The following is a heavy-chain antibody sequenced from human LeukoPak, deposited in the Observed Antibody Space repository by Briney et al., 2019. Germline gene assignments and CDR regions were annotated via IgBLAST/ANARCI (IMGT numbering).Heavy chain of an antibody. CDR1: GGSISSYY. Sequence: SETLSLTCTVSGGSISSYYWSWIRQPPGKGLEWIGYIYYSGSTNYNPSLKSRVTISVDTSKNQSSLKLSPVTAADTAVYYCARGPYYDFWSGPNTYNWFDPWGQGTLVTVSS. V-gene: IGHV4-59*01. CDR3: ARGPYYDFWSGPNTYNWFDP. J-gene: IGHJ5*02. CDR2: IYYSGST. D-gene: IGHD3-3*01.